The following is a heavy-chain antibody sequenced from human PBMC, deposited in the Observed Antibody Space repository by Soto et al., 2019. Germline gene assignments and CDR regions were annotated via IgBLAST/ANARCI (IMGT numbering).Heavy chain of an antibody. CDR3: ARSGYSYGPFDY. D-gene: IGHD5-18*01. V-gene: IGHV3-53*01. Sequence: GGSMRLSCTASGFTGSSTYMSCVRQAPGKGLEWVSVIYSGGSTYYADSVKGRFTISRDNSKNTLYLQMNSLRAEDTAVYYCARSGYSYGPFDYWGQGTLVTVSS. CDR2: IYSGGST. J-gene: IGHJ4*02. CDR1: GFTGSSTY.